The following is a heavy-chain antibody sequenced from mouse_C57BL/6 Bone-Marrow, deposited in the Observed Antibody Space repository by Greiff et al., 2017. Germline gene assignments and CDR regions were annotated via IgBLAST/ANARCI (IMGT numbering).Heavy chain of an antibody. D-gene: IGHD1-1*01. CDR1: GYTFTGYW. CDR2: IYPGSGST. CDR3: ARGGRDWYFDV. J-gene: IGHJ1*03. Sequence: QVQLQQSGAELMKPGASVKLSCKATGYTFTGYWIEWVKQRPGHGLEWIGDIYPGSGSTNYNEKFKSKATLTVDTSSSTAYMQLSSLTSEDSAVYYCARGGRDWYFDVWGTGTTVTVSS. V-gene: IGHV1-9*01.